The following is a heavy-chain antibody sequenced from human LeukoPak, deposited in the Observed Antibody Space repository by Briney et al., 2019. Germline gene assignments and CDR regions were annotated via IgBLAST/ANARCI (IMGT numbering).Heavy chain of an antibody. CDR2: ISGSGGST. CDR3: AKMAADGDYGDFDY. CDR1: RFTFSSYA. Sequence: GRSLRLSCAASRFTFSSYAMSWVRQAPGKGLEWVSAISGSGGSTYYADSVKGRFTISRDNSKNTLYLQMNSLRAEDAAVYYCAKMAADGDYGDFDYWGQGTLVTVSS. D-gene: IGHD4-17*01. V-gene: IGHV3-23*01. J-gene: IGHJ4*02.